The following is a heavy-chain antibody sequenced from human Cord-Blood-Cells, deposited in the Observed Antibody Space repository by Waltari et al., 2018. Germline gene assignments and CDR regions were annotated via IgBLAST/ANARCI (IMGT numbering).Heavy chain of an antibody. CDR1: GFTLSSYW. J-gene: IGHJ4*02. CDR2: RKQDGSEK. V-gene: IGHV3-7*01. Sequence: EVQLVESGGGLVQPWGSLRLSCAASGFTLSSYWMSWVRQAPGKGLEWVDNRKQDGSEKYYVDSVKGRFTISRDNAKNSLYLQMNSLRAEDTAVYYCARGGQLVEGDWGQGTLVTVSS. CDR3: ARGGQLVEGD. D-gene: IGHD6-6*01.